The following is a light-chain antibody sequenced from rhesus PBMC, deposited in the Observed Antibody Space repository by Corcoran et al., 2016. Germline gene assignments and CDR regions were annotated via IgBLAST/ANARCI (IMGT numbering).Light chain of an antibody. CDR3: QPGYSTPFT. V-gene: IGKV1-33*02. CDR1: QGISNA. J-gene: IGKJ3*01. Sequence: DIQMSQSPSSLSASVGDKVTITCRASQGISNALAWYQQKPGKAPKLLIYAASSLESGVPSRFSGSSSGKDFTLTISSLQPEDFATYYCQPGYSTPFTFGPGTKLDIK. CDR2: AAS.